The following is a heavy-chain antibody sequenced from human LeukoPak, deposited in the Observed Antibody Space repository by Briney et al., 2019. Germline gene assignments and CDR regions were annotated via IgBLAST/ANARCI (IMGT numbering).Heavy chain of an antibody. CDR2: IKEDGSEK. CDR3: SRKCHQHLWLPSGPPSTMDV. CDR1: GFIFSSYW. Sequence: GGSLRLSCSASGFIFSSYWMSWVRQAPGKGLEWVANIKEDGSEKYHVHSVKGRFTVSRDNAKNSLYLQMNSLRAEDTAVYYCSRKCHQHLWLPSGPPSTMDVWGQGTTVTVSS. D-gene: IGHD5-18*01. V-gene: IGHV3-7*01. J-gene: IGHJ6*02.